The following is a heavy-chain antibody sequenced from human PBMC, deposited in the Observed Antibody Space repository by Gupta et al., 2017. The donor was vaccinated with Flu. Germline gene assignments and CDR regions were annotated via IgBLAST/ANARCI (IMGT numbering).Heavy chain of an antibody. V-gene: IGHV3-23*04. CDR1: GFPFSDFA. CDR3: ASRGWNRISSFDS. D-gene: IGHD6-19*01. CDR2: VNHNGQTT. Sequence: EVQLVQSGGGLVQPGGSLRLSCAASGFPFSDFAMNWVRQAPGKGLEWVSIVNHNGQTTLYADSVKGRFTISRDDSKSTLYLQMNNLGVEDTAVYYCASRGWNRISSFDSWGQGTLVTVSS. J-gene: IGHJ4*02.